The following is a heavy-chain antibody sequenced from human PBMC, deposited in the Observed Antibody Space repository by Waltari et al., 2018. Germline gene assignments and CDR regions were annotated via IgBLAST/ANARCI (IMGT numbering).Heavy chain of an antibody. CDR2: IYHSGST. D-gene: IGHD5-12*01. Sequence: QLQLQESGPGLVKPSETLSLTCTVSGGSLSSSSYFWAWIRQPPGKGLEWIGSIYHSGSTYSNLSLKSRVTISVDRSTNQVSLKLTSVTAADTAVYFCAREVPRNGYIGLIYYYMDVWGKGTTVTVSS. J-gene: IGHJ6*03. CDR1: GGSLSSSSYF. CDR3: AREVPRNGYIGLIYYYMDV. V-gene: IGHV4-39*01.